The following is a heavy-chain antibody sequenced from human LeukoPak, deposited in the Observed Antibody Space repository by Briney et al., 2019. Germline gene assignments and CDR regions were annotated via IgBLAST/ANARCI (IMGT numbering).Heavy chain of an antibody. Sequence: PSETLSLTCTVSGGSISSSSYYWGWIRQPPGKGLEWIGSIYYSGTTYYNPSLKSRVTISVDTSKKQFSLKLRSVTAADTAVYYCARRRRWRSAYDFWGQGTLVTVSS. CDR3: ARRRRWRSAYDF. J-gene: IGHJ4*02. CDR1: GGSISSSSYY. D-gene: IGHD5-24*01. CDR2: IYYSGTT. V-gene: IGHV4-39*01.